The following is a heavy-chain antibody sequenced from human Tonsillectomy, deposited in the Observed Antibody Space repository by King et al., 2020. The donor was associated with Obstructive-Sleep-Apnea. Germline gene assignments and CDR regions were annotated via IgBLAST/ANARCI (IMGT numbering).Heavy chain of an antibody. D-gene: IGHD2-15*01. CDR3: ARVARYCSGGTCYHHAFDY. V-gene: IGHV3-7*01. J-gene: IGHJ4*02. CDR2: IKQDGSEK. Sequence: VQLVESGGGLVQPGGSLRLSCAASGFTFSNYWMNWVRQAPGKGLEWVANIKQDGSEKYYVDSVKGRFTISRDNAKNSLYLQMNSLRAEDTAVYYCARVARYCSGGTCYHHAFDYWGQGTLVTVSS. CDR1: GFTFSNYW.